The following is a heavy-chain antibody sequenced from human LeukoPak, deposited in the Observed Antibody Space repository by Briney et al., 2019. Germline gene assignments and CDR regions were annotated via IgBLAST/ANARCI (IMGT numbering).Heavy chain of an antibody. CDR3: ARHSRVFGVVILDY. Sequence: EESLKISCKGSGYSFTSYWIGWVRQMPGKGLEWMGIIYPGDSDTRYSPSFQGQVTISADKSICTAYLQWSSLKASDTAMYYCARHSRVFGVVILDYWGQGTLVTVSS. CDR1: GYSFTSYW. J-gene: IGHJ4*02. D-gene: IGHD3-3*01. CDR2: IYPGDSDT. V-gene: IGHV5-51*01.